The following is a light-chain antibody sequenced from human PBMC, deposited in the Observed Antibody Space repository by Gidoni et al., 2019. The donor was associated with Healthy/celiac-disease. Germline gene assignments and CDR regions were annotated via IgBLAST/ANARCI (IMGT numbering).Light chain of an antibody. CDR2: WAS. CDR3: QKDYSTPPVT. Sequence: DIVMTQSPDSLAVSLGERATINCKSSQSVLYSSNNKNYLSWYQQKPGQPPKLLIYWASTRESGVPDRFSGSGSGKDFTLTISSLQAEDVAVYYCQKDYSTPPVTFGGGTKVEIK. J-gene: IGKJ4*02. CDR1: QSVLYSSNNKNY. V-gene: IGKV4-1*01.